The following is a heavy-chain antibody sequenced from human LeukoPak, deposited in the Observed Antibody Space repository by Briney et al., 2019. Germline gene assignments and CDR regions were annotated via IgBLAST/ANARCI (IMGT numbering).Heavy chain of an antibody. J-gene: IGHJ4*02. Sequence: GGSLRLSCAASGFTFSNTWMSWVRQAPGKGLEWVGRIKSKTDGGTTDYAAPVKGRFTISRDDSKNTLYLQMNSLKTEDTAVYYCTTPIIAAAGTSFGVDYWGQGTLVTVSS. CDR3: TTPIIAAAGTSFGVDY. V-gene: IGHV3-15*01. CDR1: GFTFSNTW. D-gene: IGHD6-13*01. CDR2: IKSKTDGGTT.